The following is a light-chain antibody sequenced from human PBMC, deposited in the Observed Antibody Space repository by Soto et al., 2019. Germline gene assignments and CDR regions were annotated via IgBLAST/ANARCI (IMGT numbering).Light chain of an antibody. Sequence: VLTQSPDTLSLPPGERATLSCRAGQSISDTFLNWYQQKPGQAPRLLIYDASNRATGIPASFSGSGSGTDFTLTISSLEPEDSAVYFCQQRSSWPPTFGGGTKVDIK. J-gene: IGKJ4*01. CDR3: QQRSSWPPT. V-gene: IGKV3-11*01. CDR1: QSISDTF. CDR2: DAS.